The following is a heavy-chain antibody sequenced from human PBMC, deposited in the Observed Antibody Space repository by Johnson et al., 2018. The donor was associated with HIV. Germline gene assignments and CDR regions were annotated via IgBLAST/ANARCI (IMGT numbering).Heavy chain of an antibody. CDR1: GFTFSSYA. D-gene: IGHD6-13*01. CDR2: ISGSGGSA. V-gene: IGHV3-23*04. J-gene: IGHJ3*02. CDR3: AKGRYSSSWYLAGAFDI. Sequence: VQLVESGGDLVQPGGSLRLSCAASGFTFSSYAMSWVRQAPGQGLQWVSVISGSGGSAYYADSVKGRFIISRDNSKNTLFLQMNSLRAEDTAVYHCAKGRYSSSWYLAGAFDIWGRGTMVTVSS.